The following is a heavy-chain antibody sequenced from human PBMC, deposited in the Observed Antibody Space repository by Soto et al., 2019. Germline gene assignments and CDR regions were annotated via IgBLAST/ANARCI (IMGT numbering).Heavy chain of an antibody. CDR1: GFTFSTFD. Sequence: PGGSLRLSCAGSGFTFSTFDIHWVRQAPGKGLEWVSGIGTLSDTFYAASVQGRFTISRQNAKNSVYLQMNSLRAGDTAFYYCARGRSFSYDSTTPPRFAPWGQGTLVTVS. V-gene: IGHV3-13*01. CDR2: IGTLSDT. CDR3: ARGRSFSYDSTTPPRFAP. J-gene: IGHJ5*02. D-gene: IGHD3-10*01.